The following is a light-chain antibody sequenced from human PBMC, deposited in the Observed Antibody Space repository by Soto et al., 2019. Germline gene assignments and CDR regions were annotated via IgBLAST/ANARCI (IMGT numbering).Light chain of an antibody. Sequence: QSVLTQPASVSGSPGQSITIYCTGTNSDIGGYNYVSWYQQYPGKAPKVIIYEVTNRPTGVSNRFSGSKSSKAASLTISGLQAEDEADYYCSSYRSVGTIVSGNGTKVTVL. J-gene: IGLJ1*01. V-gene: IGLV2-14*01. CDR1: NSDIGGYNY. CDR3: SSYRSVGTIV. CDR2: EVT.